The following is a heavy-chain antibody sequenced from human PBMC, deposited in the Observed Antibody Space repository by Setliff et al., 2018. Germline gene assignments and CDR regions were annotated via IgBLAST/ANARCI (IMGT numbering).Heavy chain of an antibody. V-gene: IGHV1-8*02. CDR1: GYTFTSYD. Sequence: ASVKVSCKASGYTFTSYDINWVRQATGQGLEWMGWMNPNSGNTGYAQKFQGRVTMTRNTSISTAYMELSSLRSEDTAVYYCARGRERDYGDYVRFDYWGQGTLVTVSS. J-gene: IGHJ4*02. CDR2: MNPNSGNT. CDR3: ARGRERDYGDYVRFDY. D-gene: IGHD4-17*01.